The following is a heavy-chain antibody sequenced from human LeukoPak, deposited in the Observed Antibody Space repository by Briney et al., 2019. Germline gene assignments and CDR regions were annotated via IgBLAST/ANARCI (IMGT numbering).Heavy chain of an antibody. V-gene: IGHV3-21*01. CDR1: GYTFSRYR. D-gene: IGHD3-22*01. Sequence: GGSLTLSCLASGYTFSRYRINWVRQAPGKGLEWVSSLSGRSNYIYYADSVRGRCRISRDDARDSLYLQMNSLRAEDTAVYYCVRLRRNSDTSGFYYYYDFWGQGTLVTVSS. CDR2: LSGRSNYI. CDR3: VRLRRNSDTSGFYYYYDF. J-gene: IGHJ4*02.